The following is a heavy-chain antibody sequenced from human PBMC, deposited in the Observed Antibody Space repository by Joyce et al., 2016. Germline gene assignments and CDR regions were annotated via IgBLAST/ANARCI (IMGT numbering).Heavy chain of an antibody. D-gene: IGHD1-26*01. CDR1: GFTFSSYW. CDR3: ARTGGSYYDYYYYGLDV. CDR2: SRSDGSST. J-gene: IGHJ6*02. V-gene: IGHV3-74*01. Sequence: EVQLVESGGGLVQPGGSLRLSCTASGFTFSSYWMPWVSQVSGNGLVWVSHSRSDGSSTSYADSVKGRFTISRDNAKNTLYLHMNSLRTEDTAVYYCARTGGSYYDYYYYGLDVWGQGTTVIVSS.